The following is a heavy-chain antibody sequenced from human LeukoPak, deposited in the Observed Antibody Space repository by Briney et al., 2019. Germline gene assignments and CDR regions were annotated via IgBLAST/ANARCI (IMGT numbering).Heavy chain of an antibody. J-gene: IGHJ4*02. CDR2: SSGNT. CDR3: ARGGSDGSYCDS. D-gene: IGHD1-26*01. V-gene: IGHV4-4*07. Sequence: SETLSLTCTVSGHSITNYYWSWIRQPPGKGLEWIGRSSGNTNYNPSLQSRVTMSVDASKNQYSLKLSSVTAADTAVDYCARGGSDGSYCDSWGQGTLVTVSS. CDR1: GHSITNYY.